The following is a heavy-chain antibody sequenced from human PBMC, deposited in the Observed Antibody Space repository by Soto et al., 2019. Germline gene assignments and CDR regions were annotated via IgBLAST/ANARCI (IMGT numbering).Heavy chain of an antibody. CDR1: GGTFSSYA. V-gene: IGHV1-69*13. J-gene: IGHJ5*02. Sequence: SVKVSCKASGGTFSSYAISWVRQAPGQGLEWMGGIIPIFGTANYAQKFQGRVTITADESTSTAYMELSSLRSEDTAVYYCARAPPDSNIVVVPAAIADWFDPWVQGTLVTVS. CDR2: IIPIFGTA. D-gene: IGHD2-2*01. CDR3: ARAPPDSNIVVVPAAIADWFDP.